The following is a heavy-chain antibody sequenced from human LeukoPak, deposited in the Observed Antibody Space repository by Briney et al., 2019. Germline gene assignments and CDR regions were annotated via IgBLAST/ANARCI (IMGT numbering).Heavy chain of an antibody. J-gene: IGHJ4*02. D-gene: IGHD3-10*01. CDR3: AKGTAPPMVRGVYFDY. V-gene: IGHV3-23*01. CDR1: GFTFSSYA. CDR2: ISGSGGST. Sequence: GGSLRLSCAASGFTFSSYAMSWVRQAPGKELEWVSAISGSGGSTYYADSVKGRFTISRDNSKNTLYLQMNSLRAEDTAVYYCAKGTAPPMVRGVYFDYWGQGTLVTVSS.